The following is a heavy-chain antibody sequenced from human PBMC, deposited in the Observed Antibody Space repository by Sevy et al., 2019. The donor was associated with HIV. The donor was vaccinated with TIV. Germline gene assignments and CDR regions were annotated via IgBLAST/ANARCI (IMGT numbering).Heavy chain of an antibody. Sequence: GESLKISCKGSGYSFTKYWIGWVRQMPGKGLEWMGIIYPGDSDTRYSPSFQGHVTISADKSISTAYLQWSSLKASDTAMYYCARHLHSSGWYPGDYWGPGTLVTVSS. CDR3: ARHLHSSGWYPGDY. J-gene: IGHJ4*02. CDR1: GYSFTKYW. CDR2: IYPGDSDT. V-gene: IGHV5-51*01. D-gene: IGHD6-19*01.